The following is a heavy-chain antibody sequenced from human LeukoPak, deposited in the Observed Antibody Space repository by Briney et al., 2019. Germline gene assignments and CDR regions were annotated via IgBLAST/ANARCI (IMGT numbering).Heavy chain of an antibody. J-gene: IGHJ4*02. CDR1: GFTFSNYA. D-gene: IGHD3-9*01. V-gene: IGHV3-23*01. CDR3: AAKEGLTGYLSGSFDY. Sequence: GGSLRLSCAASGFTFSNYAMTWVRQAPGKGLEWVSTISAGGIDTFYADSVRGQFTISRDNSKSTLYLQMNSLRAEDTAVYYCAAKEGLTGYLSGSFDYWGQGTLVTVSS. CDR2: ISAGGIDT.